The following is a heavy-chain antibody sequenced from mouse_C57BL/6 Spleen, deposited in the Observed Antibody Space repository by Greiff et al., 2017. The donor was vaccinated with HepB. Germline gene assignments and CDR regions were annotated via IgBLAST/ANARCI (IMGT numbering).Heavy chain of an antibody. J-gene: IGHJ3*01. V-gene: IGHV1-64*01. CDR3: AREGGQLRLRFAY. Sequence: VQLQQPGAELVKPGASVKLSCKASGYTFTSYWMHWVKQRPGQGLEWIGMIHPNSGSTNYNEKFKSKATLTVDKSSSTAYMQLSSLTSEDSAVYYCAREGGQLRLRFAYWGQGTLVTVSA. CDR1: GYTFTSYW. D-gene: IGHD3-2*02. CDR2: IHPNSGST.